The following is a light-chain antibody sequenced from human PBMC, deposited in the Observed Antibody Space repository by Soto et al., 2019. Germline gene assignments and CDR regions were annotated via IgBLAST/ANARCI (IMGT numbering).Light chain of an antibody. J-gene: IGKJ5*01. CDR1: QSVSSY. CDR2: DAS. CDR3: QQRSNWPIT. Sequence: EIVLPQSPATLSLSPGERATLSCRASQSVSSYFAWYQQKPGQAPRLLIYDASNRATGIPARFIGSGSGTDFTLTISSLEPEDVAVYYCQQRSNWPITFGQGTRLESK. V-gene: IGKV3-11*01.